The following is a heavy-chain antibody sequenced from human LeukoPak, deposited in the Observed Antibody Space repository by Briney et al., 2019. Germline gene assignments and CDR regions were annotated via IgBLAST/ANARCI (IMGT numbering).Heavy chain of an antibody. Sequence: ASVKVSCKASEYTFSVYHIHWVRLAPGQGLEWMAWINPNSGDTNYAQKFQGRVTMTRDTSISTVYMELSRLTSDDTAVYYCARGGGYCSGGSCDPLDYWGQGTLVTVSS. CDR1: EYTFSVYH. D-gene: IGHD2-15*01. V-gene: IGHV1-2*02. CDR2: INPNSGDT. CDR3: ARGGGYCSGGSCDPLDY. J-gene: IGHJ4*02.